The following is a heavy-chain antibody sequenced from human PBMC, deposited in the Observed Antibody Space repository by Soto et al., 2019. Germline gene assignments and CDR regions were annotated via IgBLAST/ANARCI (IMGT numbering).Heavy chain of an antibody. CDR2: VTPYKADT. J-gene: IGHJ3*02. CDR1: GYTLTNYG. Sequence: GASVKVSCKASGYTLTNYGVTWVRQAPGQGLEWLGRVTPYKADTNSAQNLQGRVTMATDTSTNTAYLELRSLRSDDTAVYFCATDGPSNSGNLYAFDIWGQGTSGTV. CDR3: ATDGPSNSGNLYAFDI. D-gene: IGHD5-12*01. V-gene: IGHV1-18*04.